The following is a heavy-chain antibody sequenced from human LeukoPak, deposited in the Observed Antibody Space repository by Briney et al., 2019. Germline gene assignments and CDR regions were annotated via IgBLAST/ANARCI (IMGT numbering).Heavy chain of an antibody. D-gene: IGHD2/OR15-2a*01. CDR3: GSTNYNPSLSSRVTISVDTSKNQFSLRLSSMTAADTAVYYCARGRDAYNFGGWGAFTF. V-gene: IGHV4-59*01. CDR1: GGSISTYY. J-gene: IGHJ3*01. Sequence: PSETLSLTCTVSGGSISTYYWSWIRQPPGKGRKWIGYIYYIASPNYNPPLSSQVPIPLNTSKNHFPLSRRSMTAPDTPVYYSGSTNYNPSLSSRVTISVDTSKNQFSLRLSSMTAADTAVYYCARGRDAYNFGGWGAFTFWGQGTMVTVSS. CDR2: IYYIASP.